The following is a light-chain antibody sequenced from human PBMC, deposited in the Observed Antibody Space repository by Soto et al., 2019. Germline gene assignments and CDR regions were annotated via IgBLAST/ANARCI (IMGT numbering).Light chain of an antibody. J-gene: IGLJ2*01. CDR1: SSDVGGYNY. V-gene: IGLV2-8*01. Sequence: QSVLTQPPSASGSPGQSVTISCTGTSSDVGGYNYVSWYQQHPGKAPKFIIYEVNKRPSGVPDRFSGSKSGNTASLTVSGLQAEDEADYYCSSYAGSNNFGVFGGGTKVTVL. CDR2: EVN. CDR3: SSYAGSNNFGV.